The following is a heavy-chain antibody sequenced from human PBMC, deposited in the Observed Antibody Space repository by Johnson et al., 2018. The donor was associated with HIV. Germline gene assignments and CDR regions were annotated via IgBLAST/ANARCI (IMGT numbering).Heavy chain of an antibody. Sequence: QVQVVESGGGLVQPGGSLRLSCAASGFTVSSNYMSWVRQAPGKGLEWVAVIWYDGSNKYYADSVKGRFTISRDNSKNTLYLQMNSLRAEDTAVYYCAKDGYSGYDDAFDIWGQGTMVTVSS. CDR2: IWYDGSNK. CDR1: GFTVSSNY. D-gene: IGHD5-12*01. J-gene: IGHJ3*02. CDR3: AKDGYSGYDDAFDI. V-gene: IGHV3-30*02.